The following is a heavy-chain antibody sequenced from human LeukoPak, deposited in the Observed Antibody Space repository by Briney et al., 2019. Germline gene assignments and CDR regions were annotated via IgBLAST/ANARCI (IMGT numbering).Heavy chain of an antibody. D-gene: IGHD6-19*01. CDR2: ISAYNGNT. V-gene: IGHV1-18*01. CDR1: GYTFTSYG. J-gene: IGHJ4*02. CDR3: ARVAMFGAVAGSYFDH. Sequence: ASVKVSCKASGYTFTSYGISWVRQAPGQGLEWMGWISAYNGNTNYAQKLQGRVTMTTDTSTSTAYMELRSLRSDDTAVYYCARVAMFGAVAGSYFDHWGQGTLVTVSS.